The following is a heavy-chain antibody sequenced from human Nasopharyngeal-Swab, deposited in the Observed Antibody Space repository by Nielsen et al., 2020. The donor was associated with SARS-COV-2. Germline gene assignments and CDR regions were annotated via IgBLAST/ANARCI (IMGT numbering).Heavy chain of an antibody. D-gene: IGHD3-10*01. J-gene: IGHJ4*02. V-gene: IGHV1-8*01. CDR1: GHTFTSYD. CDR2: MNPNSGNT. Sequence: ASVKVSCKASGHTFTSYDINWVRQATGQGLEWMGWMNPNSGNTGYAQKFQGRVTMTRNTSISTAYMELSSLRSEDTAVYYCARTDGSGSYYDFDYWGQGTLVTVSS. CDR3: ARTDGSGSYYDFDY.